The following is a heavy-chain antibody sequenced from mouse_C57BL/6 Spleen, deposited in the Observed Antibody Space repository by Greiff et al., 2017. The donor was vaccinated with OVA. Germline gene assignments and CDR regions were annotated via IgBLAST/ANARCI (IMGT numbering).Heavy chain of an antibody. V-gene: IGHV5-4*01. D-gene: IGHD4-1*01. CDR1: GFTFSSYA. J-gene: IGHJ2*01. CDR2: ISDGGSYT. Sequence: DVQLVESGGGLVKPGGSLKLSCAASGFTFSSYAMSWVRQTPEKRLEWVATISDGGSYTYYPDNVKGRFTISRDNAKNNLYLQMSHLKSEDTAMYYCARDRTGSDYWGQGTTLTVSS. CDR3: ARDRTGSDY.